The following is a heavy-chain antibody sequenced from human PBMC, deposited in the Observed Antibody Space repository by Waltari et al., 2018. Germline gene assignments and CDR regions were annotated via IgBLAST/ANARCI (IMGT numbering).Heavy chain of an antibody. Sequence: QVQLQQWGPGLVKPSETLSLTCTVSGGSISSYYWSWIRQPAGKGMEWIGRIYTSGSTNSNPTLKSRVTMSVDTSKNQFSLKLSSVTAADTAVYYCARLLTTDQDKSNAFDIWGQGTMVTVSS. V-gene: IGHV4-4*07. D-gene: IGHD4-17*01. J-gene: IGHJ3*02. CDR1: GGSISSYY. CDR3: ARLLTTDQDKSNAFDI. CDR2: IYTSGST.